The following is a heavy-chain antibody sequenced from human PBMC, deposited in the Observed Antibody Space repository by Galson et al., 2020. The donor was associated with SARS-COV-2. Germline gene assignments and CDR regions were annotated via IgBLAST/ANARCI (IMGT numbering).Heavy chain of an antibody. CDR3: ARGDMGNDYFDY. Sequence: GGSLRLSCAVSGFTFSSYWMHWVRQAPGKGLVWVSRIYSEGSSTSYADSMKGRFTISGDNAKNTLYLQMNSLRAEDTAVYYCARGDMGNDYFDYWGQGTLVTVSS. V-gene: IGHV3-74*01. CDR2: IYSEGSST. CDR1: GFTFSSYW. D-gene: IGHD7-27*01. J-gene: IGHJ4*02.